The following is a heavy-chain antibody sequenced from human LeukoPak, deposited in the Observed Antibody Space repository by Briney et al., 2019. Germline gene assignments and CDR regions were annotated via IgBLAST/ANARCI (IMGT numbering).Heavy chain of an antibody. Sequence: GGTLRLSCAASGFTFSSYGMSWVRQAPGKGLEWVSAISGSGGSTYYADSVKGRFTISRDNSKNTLYLQMNSLRAEDTAVHYCAKPKALGYCSGGSCYWSAFDIWGQGTMVTVSS. CDR2: ISGSGGST. J-gene: IGHJ3*02. CDR1: GFTFSSYG. V-gene: IGHV3-23*01. D-gene: IGHD2-15*01. CDR3: AKPKALGYCSGGSCYWSAFDI.